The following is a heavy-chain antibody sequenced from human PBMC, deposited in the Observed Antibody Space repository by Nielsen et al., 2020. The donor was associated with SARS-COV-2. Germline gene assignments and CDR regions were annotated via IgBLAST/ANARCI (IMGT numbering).Heavy chain of an antibody. Sequence: GESLKISCAASGFTFSSYSMHWVRQAPGKGLEWVAVIWYDGSNEYYGGSVKGRFTISRDNSKNTVYLQMNSLRAEDTAVYYCASLRAWDPFDYWGQGTLVTVSS. CDR2: IWYDGSNE. D-gene: IGHD1-26*01. V-gene: IGHV3-33*01. CDR1: GFTFSSYS. J-gene: IGHJ4*02. CDR3: ASLRAWDPFDY.